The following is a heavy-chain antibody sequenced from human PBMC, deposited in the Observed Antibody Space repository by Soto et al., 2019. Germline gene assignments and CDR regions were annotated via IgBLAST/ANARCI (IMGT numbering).Heavy chain of an antibody. V-gene: IGHV3-23*01. CDR2: ISGSNGDST. CDR3: VKHNWNNLGWFDP. CDR1: GFTFSNSA. J-gene: IGHJ5*02. Sequence: EVQLLESGGGLVQPGESLRLSCAASGFTFSNSAMTWVRQTPGKGLEWVSTISGSNGDSTYYADSVKGRFTISRDNSKNTLYLQMNSLRAEDTAVYNGVKHNWNNLGWFDPWGQGTLVTVSS. D-gene: IGHD1-20*01.